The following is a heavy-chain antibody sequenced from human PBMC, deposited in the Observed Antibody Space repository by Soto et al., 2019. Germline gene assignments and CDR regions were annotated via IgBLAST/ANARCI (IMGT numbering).Heavy chain of an antibody. CDR1: GFAFSTYS. D-gene: IGHD6-13*01. J-gene: IGHJ6*02. CDR3: AKVTKRAAAGRYEYYKYGMDV. CDR2: ISGSGGSS. Sequence: GGSLRLSCAAAGFAFSTYSMTWVRQAPGKGLEWVSVISGSGGSSYYAASVKGRFTISREHSKNTLFRQMNGLRAEDTAVYYCAKVTKRAAAGRYEYYKYGMDVWGQGTTVTVSS. V-gene: IGHV3-23*01.